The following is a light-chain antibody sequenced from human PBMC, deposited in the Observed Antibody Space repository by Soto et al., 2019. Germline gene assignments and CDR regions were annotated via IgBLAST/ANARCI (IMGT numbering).Light chain of an antibody. Sequence: QSVLTQPPSVSGAPGQRVSISCTGTNTNIGAGYDVNWYQLLPGTAPKLLIYANINRPSGVPDRFSGSKSGASAFLVTTGLQAEDEADYYCQSYDSSLSAWKVFGGGTKLTVL. V-gene: IGLV1-40*01. J-gene: IGLJ3*02. CDR2: ANI. CDR1: NTNIGAGYD. CDR3: QSYDSSLSAWKV.